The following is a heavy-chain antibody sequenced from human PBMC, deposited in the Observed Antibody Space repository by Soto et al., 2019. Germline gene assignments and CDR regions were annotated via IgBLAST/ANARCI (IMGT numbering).Heavy chain of an antibody. CDR1: GLTLSSYS. CDR2: ISSSSSTI. Sequence: EVQLVESGGRLVQPGGSLRLSCPASGLTLSSYSMKWAGQAPGKGREWVSYISSSSSTIYYADFVKGRFTISIDNAKNSLYLQMNSLRDEDTAVYYCVRGGAFKIDYWGQGTLVTVSS. V-gene: IGHV3-48*02. CDR3: VRGGAFKIDY. J-gene: IGHJ4*02. D-gene: IGHD3-16*01.